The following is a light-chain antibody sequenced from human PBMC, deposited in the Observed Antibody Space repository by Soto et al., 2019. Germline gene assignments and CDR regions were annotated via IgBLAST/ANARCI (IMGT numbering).Light chain of an antibody. CDR1: QAISSY. V-gene: IGKV1-9*01. Sequence: DIQLTQSPSFLSASVGDRVTITCRASQAISSYLAWYQQKPGKAPKLLIYAASTLQSGVSSRFSGSGSGTDFTLTISSLQPEDFATFYCQQLNTYPYTVGQGTKLEI. J-gene: IGKJ2*01. CDR2: AAS. CDR3: QQLNTYPYT.